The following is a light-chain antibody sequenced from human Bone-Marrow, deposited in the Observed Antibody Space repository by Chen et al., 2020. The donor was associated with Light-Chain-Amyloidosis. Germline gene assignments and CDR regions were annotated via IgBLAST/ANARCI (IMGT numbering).Light chain of an antibody. Sequence: NFMLTQPHSVSESPGETVIISCTRSSGSIATNSVQWYQQRPGSSPTTMIYEDDQRPSGGPYQLSGSVDRSPNSASITISGLKSEDEADYYCQSYQGSSQGVFGGGTKLTVL. J-gene: IGLJ3*02. CDR2: EDD. CDR1: SGSIATNS. V-gene: IGLV6-57*01. CDR3: QSYQGSSQGV.